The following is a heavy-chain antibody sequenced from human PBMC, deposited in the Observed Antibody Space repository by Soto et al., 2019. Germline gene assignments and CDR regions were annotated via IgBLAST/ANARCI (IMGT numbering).Heavy chain of an antibody. Sequence: QVQLQESGPGLVKPSETLSLTCTVSGGSVSSGSYYWSWIRQPPGKGLEWIGYIYYSGSTNYNPSLKSRVTISVDTSKNQFSLKLSSVTAADTAVYYCARRGSYYDRSGYDAYWYFDLWGRGTLVTVSS. D-gene: IGHD3-22*01. CDR3: ARRGSYYDRSGYDAYWYFDL. CDR1: GGSVSSGSYY. CDR2: IYYSGST. J-gene: IGHJ2*01. V-gene: IGHV4-61*01.